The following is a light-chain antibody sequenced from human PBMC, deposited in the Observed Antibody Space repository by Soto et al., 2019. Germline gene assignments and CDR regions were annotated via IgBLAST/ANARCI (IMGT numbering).Light chain of an antibody. J-gene: IGLJ3*02. Sequence: QSALTQPASVSGSPGQSITISCIGTSSDVGAYNYVSWYQQHPGKAPKLMIYDVSNRPSGVSNRFSGSKSGNTASLTISGLQAEDEADYYCTSYATSSTGVFGGGTKVTVL. CDR2: DVS. V-gene: IGLV2-14*01. CDR3: TSYATSSTGV. CDR1: SSDVGAYNY.